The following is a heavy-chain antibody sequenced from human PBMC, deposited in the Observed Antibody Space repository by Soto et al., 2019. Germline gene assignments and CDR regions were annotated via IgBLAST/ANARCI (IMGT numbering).Heavy chain of an antibody. CDR3: AREGSYSAYNFAHGIQLWSFDF. Sequence: SETLSLTCTVSGGSINTFYWSWVQQPAGKGLEWIGRIFSSGSTSFNPSLESRVAMSVDTSKNHFSLNLSSVTAADMAVYYCAREGSYSAYNFAHGIQLWSFDFWGQGALVTV. CDR1: GGSINTFY. CDR2: IFSSGST. V-gene: IGHV4-4*07. D-gene: IGHD5-18*01. J-gene: IGHJ4*02.